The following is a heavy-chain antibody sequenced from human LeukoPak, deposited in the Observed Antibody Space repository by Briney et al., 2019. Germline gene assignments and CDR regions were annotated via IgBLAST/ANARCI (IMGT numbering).Heavy chain of an antibody. CDR2: INHRGST. CDR3: ARSTIFGVATWSGWFDP. D-gene: IGHD3-3*01. CDR1: GGSFSGYY. J-gene: IGHJ5*02. Sequence: SETLSLTCAVYGGSFSGYYWNWIRQPPGKGLEWIGEINHRGSTNYNPSLKSRVTISVDTSKNQFSLKLSSVTAADTAVYYCARSTIFGVATWSGWFDPWGQGTLVTVSS. V-gene: IGHV4-34*01.